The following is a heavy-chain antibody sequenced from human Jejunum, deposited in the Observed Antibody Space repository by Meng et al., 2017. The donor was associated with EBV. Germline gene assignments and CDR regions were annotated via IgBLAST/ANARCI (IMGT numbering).Heavy chain of an antibody. CDR1: TDVISSYEW. Sequence: QVKLNEWGPDLVKPSGTRSLTCAVPTDVISSYEWWSWVRQPPGKGLEWLGEINQVGSTYYNPSLKSRVTISIDTSKRQFSLRLNSMTAADTAVYYCARASSERLLDYWGQGTLVTVSS. CDR3: ARASSERLLDY. J-gene: IGHJ4*02. V-gene: IGHV4-4*02. CDR2: INQVGST. D-gene: IGHD1-14*01.